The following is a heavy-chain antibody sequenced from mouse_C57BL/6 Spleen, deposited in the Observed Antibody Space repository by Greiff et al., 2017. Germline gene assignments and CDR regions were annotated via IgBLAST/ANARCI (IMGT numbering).Heavy chain of an antibody. J-gene: IGHJ4*01. Sequence: QVQLQQSGPGLVQPSQSLSITCTVSGFSLTSYGVHWVRQSPGKGLEWRGVIWSGGSTDYNAAFISRLSISKDNYKSQVFFKMNSLQADDTAIYYCARITRDAMDYWGQGTSVTVSS. D-gene: IGHD1-1*01. V-gene: IGHV2-2*01. CDR1: GFSLTSYG. CDR3: ARITRDAMDY. CDR2: IWSGGST.